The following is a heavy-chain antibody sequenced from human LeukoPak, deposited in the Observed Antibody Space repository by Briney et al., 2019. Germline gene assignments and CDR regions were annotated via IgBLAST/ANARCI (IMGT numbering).Heavy chain of an antibody. V-gene: IGHV6-1*01. D-gene: IGHD3-16*01. CDR1: GDSVSSNTAA. J-gene: IGHJ4*02. CDR2: TYYRSKWYN. Sequence: SQTLSLTCAISGDSVSSNTAAWNWIRQSPSRGLEWLGRTYYRSKWYNDYAVSVKSRITINPDTSKNQFSLKLSSVTAADTAVYYCARQTYDYVWGSYNFDYWGQGTLVTVSS. CDR3: ARQTYDYVWGSYNFDY.